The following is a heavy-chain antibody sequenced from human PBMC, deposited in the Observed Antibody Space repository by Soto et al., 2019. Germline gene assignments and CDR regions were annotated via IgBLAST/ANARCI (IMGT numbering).Heavy chain of an antibody. CDR1: GGTFSSYA. D-gene: IGHD3-22*01. V-gene: IGHV1-69*13. CDR2: IIPIFGTA. CDR3: ARGEPPGGYYDSSGYYPYYFDY. J-gene: IGHJ4*02. Sequence: ASVKVSFKASGGTFSSYAISWVRQAPGQGLEWMGGIIPIFGTANYAQKFQGRVTITADESTSTAYMELSSLRSEDTAVYYCARGEPPGGYYDSSGYYPYYFDYWGQGTLVTVSS.